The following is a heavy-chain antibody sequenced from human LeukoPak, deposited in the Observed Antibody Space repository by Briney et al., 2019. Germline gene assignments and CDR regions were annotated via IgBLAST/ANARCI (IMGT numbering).Heavy chain of an antibody. J-gene: IGHJ4*02. CDR1: GFTFSDYY. D-gene: IGHD6-19*01. CDR2: ISSSSSYT. CDR3: AREGAVAGSYFDY. V-gene: IGHV3-11*05. Sequence: GGSLRLSCAASGFTFSDYYMSWIRQAPGKGLEWVSYISSSSSYTNYADSVKGRFTISRDNAENSLYLQMNSLRAEDTAVYYCAREGAVAGSYFDYWGQGALVTVSS.